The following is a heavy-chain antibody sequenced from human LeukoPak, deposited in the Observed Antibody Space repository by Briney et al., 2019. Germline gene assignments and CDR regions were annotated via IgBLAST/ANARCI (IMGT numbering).Heavy chain of an antibody. V-gene: IGHV1-18*01. D-gene: IGHD3-16*01. J-gene: IGHJ4*02. CDR2: ISAYNGNT. CDR3: ARDRRSIYDYIWGSTIVSYFDY. Sequence: ASVKVSCKASGGTFSSYAISWVRQAPGQGLEWMGWISAYNGNTHYAQKLQGGVTMTTDTSTSTAYMELRSLRSDDTAVYYCARDRRSIYDYIWGSTIVSYFDYWGQGSLVTVFS. CDR1: GGTFSSYA.